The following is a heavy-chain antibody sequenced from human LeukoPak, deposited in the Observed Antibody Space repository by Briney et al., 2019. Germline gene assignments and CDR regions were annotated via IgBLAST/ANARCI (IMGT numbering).Heavy chain of an antibody. Sequence: ASVEASCQASGYTFTNNYLHWVRQAPGQGLGWMGMIYPRDGSTSYAQNFQGRVTVTRDTSTTTVHMELRGLRSEDTAVYYCARDQEGFDYWGQGAVVTVSS. CDR3: ARDQEGFDY. CDR1: GYTFTNNY. V-gene: IGHV1-46*01. CDR2: IYPRDGST. J-gene: IGHJ4*02.